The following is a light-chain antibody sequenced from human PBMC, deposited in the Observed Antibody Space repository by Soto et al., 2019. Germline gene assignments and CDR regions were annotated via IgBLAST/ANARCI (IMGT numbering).Light chain of an antibody. V-gene: IGKV3-15*01. CDR2: GAA. Sequence: EIVITQSPATLSVSRGERATLSCRAGESISNNLAWYQQKPGQAPRLLIYGAATRAAGVPARFSGRGSGTEFTLTISSLQSEDFGVYYCQQYNNWPGTLGQGTKVDIK. CDR3: QQYNNWPGT. J-gene: IGKJ1*01. CDR1: ESISNN.